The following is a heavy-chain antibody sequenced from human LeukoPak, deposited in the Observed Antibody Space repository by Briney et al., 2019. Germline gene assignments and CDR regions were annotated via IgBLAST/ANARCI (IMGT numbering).Heavy chain of an antibody. CDR1: GGSISSGGYY. Sequence: PSETLSLTCTVSGGSISSGGYYWSWIRQHPGKGLEWIGYIYYSGSTNYNPSLKSRVTISVDTSKNQFSLKLSSVTAADTAVYYCARGASAMDNFDYWGQGTLVTVSS. D-gene: IGHD5-18*01. J-gene: IGHJ4*02. V-gene: IGHV4-61*08. CDR2: IYYSGST. CDR3: ARGASAMDNFDY.